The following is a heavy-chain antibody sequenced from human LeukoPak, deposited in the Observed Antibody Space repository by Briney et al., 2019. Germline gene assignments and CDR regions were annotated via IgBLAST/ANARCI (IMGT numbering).Heavy chain of an antibody. CDR2: IIPIFGTA. J-gene: IGHJ4*02. D-gene: IGHD6-6*01. V-gene: IGHV1-69*01. CDR3: ARVAARDQLDFDY. CDR1: GGTFSSYA. Sequence: SVKVSCKASGGTFSSYAVSWVRQAPGQGLEWIGGIIPIFGTANYAQKFQGRVTITADESTSTAYMELSSLRSDDTAVYYCARVAARDQLDFDYWGQGTLVTVSS.